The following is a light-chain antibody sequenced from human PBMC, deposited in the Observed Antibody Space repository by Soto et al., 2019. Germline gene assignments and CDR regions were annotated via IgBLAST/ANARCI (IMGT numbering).Light chain of an antibody. V-gene: IGKV3-11*01. J-gene: IGKJ1*01. CDR2: DAS. CDR3: QHRSNWPQT. CDR1: QSVSSY. Sequence: EIVLTQSPATLSLSPGERATLSCRASQSVSSYLAWYQQKPGQAPRLLIYDASNRATGIPARFSGSGSGTNFTLTISSLEPEDFAVYYCQHRSNWPQTFGQGTKVDIK.